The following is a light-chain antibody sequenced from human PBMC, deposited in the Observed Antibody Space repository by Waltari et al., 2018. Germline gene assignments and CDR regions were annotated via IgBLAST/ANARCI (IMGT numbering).Light chain of an antibody. CDR2: EVS. CDR3: CSYTGSKTYI. CDR1: SSDIGAYNY. Sequence: QAALTQPRSVSGSPGQSVTISCTGTSSDIGAYNYVSWYQQHPGTAPKFLIYEVSKRPSGVSDRFSGSKSGNTASLTISGLQAEDEADYYCCSYTGSKTYIFGVGTRLTVL. J-gene: IGLJ1*01. V-gene: IGLV2-11*01.